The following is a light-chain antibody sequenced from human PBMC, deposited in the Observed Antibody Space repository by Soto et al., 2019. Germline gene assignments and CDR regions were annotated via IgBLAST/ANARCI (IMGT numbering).Light chain of an antibody. CDR3: SSYVGTNSYV. V-gene: IGLV2-8*01. CDR2: EVY. J-gene: IGLJ1*01. CDR1: SSDVGGYNY. Sequence: QSALTQPPSASGSPGQSVTISCTGTSSDVGGYNYVSWYQHHPGIAPKLIIYEVYKRPSGVPDRFSGSKSGNTAALTVSGLQAEDEADYYCSSYVGTNSYVFGTGTKVTVL.